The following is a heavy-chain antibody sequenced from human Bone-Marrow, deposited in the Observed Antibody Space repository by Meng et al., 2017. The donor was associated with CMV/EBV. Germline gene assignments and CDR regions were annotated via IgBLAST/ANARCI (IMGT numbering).Heavy chain of an antibody. Sequence: ASVKVSCKASGYTFTSYYMHWVRQAPGQGLEWMGIINPSGGSTSYAQKFQGRVTMTRDTSTSTVYMELSSLRSEDTAVYYCARDKYDFWSTLYYYGMDVWAQGTTVTVSS. J-gene: IGHJ6*02. CDR1: GYTFTSYY. D-gene: IGHD3-3*01. V-gene: IGHV1-46*01. CDR3: ARDKYDFWSTLYYYGMDV. CDR2: INPSGGST.